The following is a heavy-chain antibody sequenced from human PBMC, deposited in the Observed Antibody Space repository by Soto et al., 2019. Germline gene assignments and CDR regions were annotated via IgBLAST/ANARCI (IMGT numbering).Heavy chain of an antibody. CDR3: ARAACSGGGCYSDY. V-gene: IGHV4-30-4*01. CDR1: GGSISSGDYY. CDR2: IHSNGDT. D-gene: IGHD2-15*01. J-gene: IGHJ4*03. Sequence: SETLSLTCTVSGGSISSGDYYWSWIRQPPGKGLEWMGFIHSNGDTFYNPSLRSRVRISVDTSQNQFSLRLNSVTAADTAVYYCARAACSGGGCYSDYWGQGTLVTVSS.